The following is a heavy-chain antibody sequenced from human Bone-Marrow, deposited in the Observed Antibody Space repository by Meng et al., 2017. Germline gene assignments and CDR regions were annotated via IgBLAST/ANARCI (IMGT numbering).Heavy chain of an antibody. V-gene: IGHV3-9*01. D-gene: IGHD5-18*01. J-gene: IGHJ4*02. CDR3: AKDMGGYSYGSNVDY. Sequence: SLKISCAASGFTFDDYAMHWVRQAPGKGLEWVPGISWNSGSIGYADSVKGRFTISRDNAKNSLYLQINRLRAEDTALYYCAKDMGGYSYGSNVDYWGQGTLVTVSS. CDR2: ISWNSGSI. CDR1: GFTFDDYA.